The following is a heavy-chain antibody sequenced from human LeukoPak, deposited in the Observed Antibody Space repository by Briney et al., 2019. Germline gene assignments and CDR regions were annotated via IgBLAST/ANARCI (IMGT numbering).Heavy chain of an antibody. Sequence: ASVKVSCKASGYTFTGYYMHWVRQAPGQGLEWMGWINPNSGGTNYAQKFQGRVTMTRDTSISTAYMELSRLRSDDTAVYYCARSGSHQFEGNPGDYWGQGTLVTVSS. J-gene: IGHJ4*02. CDR2: INPNSGGT. CDR3: ARSGSHQFEGNPGDY. CDR1: GYTFTGYY. D-gene: IGHD1-14*01. V-gene: IGHV1-2*02.